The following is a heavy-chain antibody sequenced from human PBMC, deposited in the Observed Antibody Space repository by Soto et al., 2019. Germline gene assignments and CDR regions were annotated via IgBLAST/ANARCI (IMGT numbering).Heavy chain of an antibody. CDR2: ISYDGSNK. V-gene: IGHV3-30*18. Sequence: XGSLKLSCLASGFTFSNTWLTWVRQAPGKGLEWVAVISYDGSNKYYADSVKGRFTISRDNSKNTLYLQMNSLRAEDTAVYYCAKAGAIPDYWGQGTLVTVSS. J-gene: IGHJ4*02. CDR1: GFTFSNTW. CDR3: AKAGAIPDY. D-gene: IGHD1-26*01.